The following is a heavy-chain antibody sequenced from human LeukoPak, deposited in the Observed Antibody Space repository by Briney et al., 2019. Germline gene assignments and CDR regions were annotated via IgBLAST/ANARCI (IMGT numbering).Heavy chain of an antibody. CDR1: GCIFICCR. V-gene: IGHV3-21*01. CDR2: ISSSSSYI. Sequence: GGSLRLSCAASGCIFICCRRNWFRQAPGKGLEWVSSISSSSSYIYYADSVKGRFTISRDNAKNSLFLQMNSLRAEDTAVYYCSRYDGGYYPSSTAQGFWGQGTLVTVSS. CDR3: SRYDGGYYPSSTAQGF. J-gene: IGHJ4*02. D-gene: IGHD3-10*01.